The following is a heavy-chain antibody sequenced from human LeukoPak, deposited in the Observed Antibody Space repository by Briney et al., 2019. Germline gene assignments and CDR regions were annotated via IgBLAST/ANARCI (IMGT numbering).Heavy chain of an antibody. CDR3: ARVVMKAFYYYYMDV. Sequence: ASVKVSCKASGYAFSDYDVNWVRQAPGQGLEWMGWMNPTSGDTGYAQKFQGRVTMTRSMSKNTAYMELSRLRSEDTAVYFCARVVMKAFYYYYMDVWGKGTTIIISS. V-gene: IGHV1-8*01. CDR2: MNPTSGDT. J-gene: IGHJ6*03. D-gene: IGHD2-21*01. CDR1: GYAFSDYD.